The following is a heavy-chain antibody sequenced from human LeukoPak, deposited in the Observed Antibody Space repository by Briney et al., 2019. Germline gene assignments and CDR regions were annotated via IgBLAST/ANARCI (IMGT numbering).Heavy chain of an antibody. D-gene: IGHD2-15*01. CDR3: ARDRSSSINCSGGSCYSYYYYYMDV. J-gene: IGHJ6*03. V-gene: IGHV3-64*01. CDR2: ISSNGGST. CDR1: GFTFSSYA. Sequence: PGGSLRLSCAASGFTFSSYAMHWVRQAPGKGLEYVSAISSNGGSTYYANSVKGRFTISRDNSKNTLYLQMGSLRAEDMAVYYCARDRSSSINCSGGSCYSYYYYYMDVWGKGTTVTVSS.